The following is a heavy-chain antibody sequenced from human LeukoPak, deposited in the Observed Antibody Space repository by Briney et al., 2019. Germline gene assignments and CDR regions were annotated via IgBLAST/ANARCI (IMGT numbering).Heavy chain of an antibody. CDR2: TYYRSKWYN. CDR3: ARDRVLLWFGELCAFDP. CDR1: GDSVSGNSAA. Sequence: SQTLSLTCAISGDSVSGNSAAWNWIRQSPSRGLEWLGRTYYRSKWYNDYAVSVKSRITINPDTSKNQFSLQLNSVTPEDTAVYYCARDRVLLWFGELCAFDPWGQGTLVTVSS. V-gene: IGHV6-1*01. J-gene: IGHJ5*02. D-gene: IGHD3-10*01.